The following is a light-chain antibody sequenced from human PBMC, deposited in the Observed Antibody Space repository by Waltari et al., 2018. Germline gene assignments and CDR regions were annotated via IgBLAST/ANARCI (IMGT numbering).Light chain of an antibody. V-gene: IGLV2-23*02. CDR3: CSYAGSSTHVV. Sequence: QSALTQPASVSGSPGQSITIPCTGTSSAVDDYNFVSWYQQHPGKAPKLMIDDVSKRPSGVSNRFSGSKSGNTASLTISGLQAEDEADYYCCSYAGSSTHVVFGGGTKLTVL. CDR2: DVS. CDR1: SSAVDDYNF. J-gene: IGLJ2*01.